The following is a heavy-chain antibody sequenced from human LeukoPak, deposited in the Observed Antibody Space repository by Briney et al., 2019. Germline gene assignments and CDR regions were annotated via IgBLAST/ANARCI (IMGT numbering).Heavy chain of an antibody. CDR2: IKEDGSEA. D-gene: IGHD5-18*01. CDR3: ARDRGKRVETSMVGFP. CDR1: GFTFSSAW. V-gene: IGHV3-7*01. J-gene: IGHJ5*02. Sequence: PGGSLRLSCAVSGFTFSSAWMTWVRQAPGKGLEWVAGIKEDGSEAYYVDFVKGRFTVSRDNAKNSLYLQMNSLRAEDTAVYYCARDRGKRVETSMVGFPWGQGTLVTVSP.